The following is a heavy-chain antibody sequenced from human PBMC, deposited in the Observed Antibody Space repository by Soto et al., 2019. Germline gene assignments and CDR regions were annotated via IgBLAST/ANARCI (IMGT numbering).Heavy chain of an antibody. Sequence: PGGSLTLSCAASGFPFSSYAMSWVRQAPGKGLEWVSAISGSGASTYYADSVKGRFTISRDNSKNTLSLQMNSLRAEDAAVYYCAKDGHYDFWSPPLDYWGQGTQVTVSS. D-gene: IGHD3-3*01. CDR1: GFPFSSYA. J-gene: IGHJ4*02. CDR2: ISGSGAST. CDR3: AKDGHYDFWSPPLDY. V-gene: IGHV3-23*01.